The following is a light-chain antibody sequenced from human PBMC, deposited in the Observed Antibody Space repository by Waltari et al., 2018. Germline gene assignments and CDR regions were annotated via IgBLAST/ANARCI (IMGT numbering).Light chain of an antibody. Sequence: QSGLTQPPSASGSPGQSGTISCTGPSRDVGASNYVTWYQPHPRQAPKLIIYDLSKRPSGVPDRFSGAKSGNTASLTVSRLQAEDEAEYHCSAYGGRDNPWVFGGGTKLTVL. J-gene: IGLJ3*02. CDR1: SRDVGASNY. CDR3: SAYGGRDNPWV. CDR2: DLS. V-gene: IGLV2-8*01.